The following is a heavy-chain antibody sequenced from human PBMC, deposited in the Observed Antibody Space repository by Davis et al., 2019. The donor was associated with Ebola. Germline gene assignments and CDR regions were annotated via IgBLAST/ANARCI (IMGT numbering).Heavy chain of an antibody. CDR1: GYTFTDYN. V-gene: IGHV1-2*06. CDR2: VILKSGAT. CDR3: ARPSTRGWYSVVGHFDL. Sequence: ASVKVSCKASGYTFTDYNIHWMRQAPGQGLEWLGRVILKSGATNYAQKFQGRVTMTRDTSISTVYMELSSLRYDDTAVYYCARPSTRGWYSVVGHFDLWGRGTLVTVSS. J-gene: IGHJ2*01. D-gene: IGHD6-19*01.